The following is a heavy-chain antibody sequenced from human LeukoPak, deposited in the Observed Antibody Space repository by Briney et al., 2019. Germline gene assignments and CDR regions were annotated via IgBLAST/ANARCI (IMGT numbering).Heavy chain of an antibody. CDR2: ANHSGGT. J-gene: IGHJ5*01. CDR1: VGPLSPHY. Sequence: PSETLSLTGGVYVGPLSPHYWNCIRQPPGKGLEWIGEANHSGGTSSNPSLKSRVTISVDTPKNQVSLKLRSETTADTAVYDCARGRNNYGLHNWFDPWGQGTMVTVSS. V-gene: IGHV4-34*01. CDR3: ARGRNNYGLHNWFDP. D-gene: IGHD5-18*01.